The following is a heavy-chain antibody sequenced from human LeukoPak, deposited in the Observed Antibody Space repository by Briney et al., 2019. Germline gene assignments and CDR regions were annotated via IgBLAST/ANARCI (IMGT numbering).Heavy chain of an antibody. CDR2: MNPNSGNT. Sequence: ASVKVSCKASGYTFTSYDINWVRQATGQGLEWMGWMNPNSGNTGYAQKSQGRVTMTRNTSISTAYMELSSLRSEDTAVYYCARGRGSSWYFGNNYWGQGTLVAVYS. CDR3: ARGRGSSWYFGNNY. CDR1: GYTFTSYD. J-gene: IGHJ4*02. D-gene: IGHD6-13*01. V-gene: IGHV1-8*01.